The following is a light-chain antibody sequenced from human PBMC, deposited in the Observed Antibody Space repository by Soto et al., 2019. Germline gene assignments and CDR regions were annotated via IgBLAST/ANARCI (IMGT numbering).Light chain of an antibody. CDR2: WAS. CDR1: QSVLFTAKNKNY. J-gene: IGKJ2*01. CDR3: HQYYSFPHS. V-gene: IGKV4-1*01. Sequence: DVVMTQSPDSLAVSLGEMATINCKSSQSVLFTAKNKNYLAWFQQKPGQPPKLLIYWASTRESGVPDRFNGSGAGTDFTLTISNLQPEDVAVYYCHQYYSFPHSFGQGTRLEMK.